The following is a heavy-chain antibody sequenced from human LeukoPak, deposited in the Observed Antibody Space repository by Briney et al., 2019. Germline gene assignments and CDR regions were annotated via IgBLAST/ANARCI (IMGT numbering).Heavy chain of an antibody. Sequence: GGSLRLSCAASGFTFSSNAMHWVRQAPGKGLEWVSAISGSGGSTYYADSVKGRFTISRDNSKNTLYLQMNSLRAEDTAVYYCAKEQDSSSTGYHDYWGQGTLVTVSS. CDR2: ISGSGGST. V-gene: IGHV3-23*01. CDR1: GFTFSSNA. CDR3: AKEQDSSSTGYHDY. D-gene: IGHD6-6*01. J-gene: IGHJ4*02.